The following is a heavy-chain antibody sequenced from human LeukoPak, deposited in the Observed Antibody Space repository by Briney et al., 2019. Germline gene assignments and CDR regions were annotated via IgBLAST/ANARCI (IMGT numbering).Heavy chain of an antibody. J-gene: IGHJ4*02. Sequence: GGSLRLSCAASGFTFSSYAMSWVRQAPGKGLEWVSAISGSGGSTYYADSVKGRFTISRDNSKNTLYLQMNSLRAEDTAVYYCARDRGDGYNSGYFEYWGQGTLVTVSS. CDR3: ARDRGDGYNSGYFEY. CDR2: ISGSGGST. CDR1: GFTFSSYA. V-gene: IGHV3-23*01. D-gene: IGHD5-24*01.